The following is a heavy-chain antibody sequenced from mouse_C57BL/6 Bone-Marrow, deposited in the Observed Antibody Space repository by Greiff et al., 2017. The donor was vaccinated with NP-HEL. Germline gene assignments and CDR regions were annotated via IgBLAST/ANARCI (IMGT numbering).Heavy chain of an antibody. D-gene: IGHD2-4*01. J-gene: IGHJ2*01. CDR1: GYTFTSYW. V-gene: IGHV1-53*01. CDR3: ARETIYYDYERYFDY. CDR2: INPSNGGT. Sequence: QVQLQQPGTELVKPGASVKLSCKASGYTFTSYWMHWVKQRPGQGLEWIGNINPSNGGTNYNEKFKSKATLTVDKSSSTAYMQLSSLTSEDSAVYYCARETIYYDYERYFDYWGQGTTLTVSS.